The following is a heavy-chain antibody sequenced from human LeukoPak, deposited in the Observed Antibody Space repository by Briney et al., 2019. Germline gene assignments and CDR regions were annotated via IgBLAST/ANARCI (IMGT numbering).Heavy chain of an antibody. CDR2: IIPILGIA. J-gene: IGHJ3*02. Sequence: ASVKVSCKASGGTFSSYAISWVRQAPGQGLEWMGRIIPILGIANYAQKFQGRVTITADKSTSTAYMELSSLRSEDTAVYYCARGAVSGGAFDIWGQGTMVTVSS. CDR3: ARGAVSGGAFDI. D-gene: IGHD3-10*01. V-gene: IGHV1-69*04. CDR1: GGTFSSYA.